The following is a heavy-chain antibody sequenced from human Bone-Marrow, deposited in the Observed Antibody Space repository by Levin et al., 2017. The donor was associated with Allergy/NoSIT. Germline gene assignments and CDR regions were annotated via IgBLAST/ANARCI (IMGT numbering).Heavy chain of an antibody. CDR1: GFTFSNHD. V-gene: IGHV3-30*18. CDR3: AKQRDGGSTAFDY. CDR2: ISNDGSED. D-gene: IGHD3-16*01. J-gene: IGHJ4*02. Sequence: GGSLRLSCAASGFTFSNHDMHWVRQVPGKGLEWVAVISNDGSEDYYADSVKGRFTIYRDSSKNTLFLLMNSLTPEDTAVYFCAKQRDGGSTAFDYWGQGTLVTVS.